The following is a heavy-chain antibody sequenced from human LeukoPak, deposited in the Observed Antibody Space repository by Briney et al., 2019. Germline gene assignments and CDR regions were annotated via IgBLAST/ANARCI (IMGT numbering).Heavy chain of an antibody. CDR2: IIPIFGTA. D-gene: IGHD3-22*01. J-gene: IGHJ4*02. V-gene: IGHV1-69*05. CDR1: GGTFSSYA. Sequence: GASVKASCKASGGTFSSYAISWVRQAPGQGLEWMGRIIPIFGTANYAQKFQGRVTITTDESTSTAYMELSSLRSEDTPVYYCARDGYYYDSSGWGQGTLVTVSS. CDR3: ARDGYYYDSSG.